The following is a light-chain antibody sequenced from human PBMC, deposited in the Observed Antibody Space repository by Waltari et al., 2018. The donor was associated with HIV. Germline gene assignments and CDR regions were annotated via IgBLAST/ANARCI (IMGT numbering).Light chain of an antibody. Sequence: QSALTQPPPASVSPGPSVTISCTGTRSDVGGYNYLSGYQRHPGKAPKLMIYEVSKRPSGVPNRFSGSKSGNAASRTVSGLQAEDEADYYCSSYAGSNNKVFGGGTKLTVL. CDR1: RSDVGGYNY. V-gene: IGLV2-8*01. CDR2: EVS. CDR3: SSYAGSNNKV. J-gene: IGLJ3*02.